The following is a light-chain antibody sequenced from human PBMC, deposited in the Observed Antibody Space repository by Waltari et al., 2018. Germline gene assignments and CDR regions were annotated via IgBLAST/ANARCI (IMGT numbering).Light chain of an antibody. CDR3: QSSDGRRPSWL. J-gene: IGLJ3*02. V-gene: IGLV3-25*03. CDR1: VLSTPF. CDR2: KDD. Sequence: SCELTQPPSVAVSPGQTARITCSGDVLSTPFIYWYQQKPGQVSEVVAYKDDQRPSAIPGRCSRDKSETTVTWTITGVQAEDEAEYHCQSSDGRRPSWLFGGGTTLTVL.